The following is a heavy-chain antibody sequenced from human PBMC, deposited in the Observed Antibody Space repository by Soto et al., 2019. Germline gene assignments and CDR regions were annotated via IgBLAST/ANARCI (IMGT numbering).Heavy chain of an antibody. D-gene: IGHD6-13*01. Sequence: ESPKIPRKGFGYSFTNYWLDWVGQMSGKGLEWMGIIYPGDSDTRYSPSFQGQVTISANKSISTAYLQWSSLKASDTAMYYCARLGAAAGTDYYYGMDVWGQGTTVTVSS. CDR3: ARLGAAAGTDYYYGMDV. V-gene: IGHV5-51*01. CDR2: IYPGDSDT. J-gene: IGHJ6*02. CDR1: GYSFTNYW.